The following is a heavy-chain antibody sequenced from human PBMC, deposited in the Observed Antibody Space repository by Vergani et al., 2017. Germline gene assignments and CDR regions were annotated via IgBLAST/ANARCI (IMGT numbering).Heavy chain of an antibody. CDR3: TKGSVYYHDSAGHGYDPYTGFDL. D-gene: IGHD3-3*01. V-gene: IGHV3-9*01. J-gene: IGHJ3*01. CDR2: ISWNSGAV. CDR1: GITFWKFG. Sequence: EVDLVESGGGLAHPGGSLRLSCEASGITFWKFGMHWVRQGPGKGLEWVSGISWNSGAVDYADSVRGRFTISIDNAKKSLFLEMNSLIFEDTAVDLCTKGSVYYHDSAGHGYDPYTGFDLWGQGTLVTVSS.